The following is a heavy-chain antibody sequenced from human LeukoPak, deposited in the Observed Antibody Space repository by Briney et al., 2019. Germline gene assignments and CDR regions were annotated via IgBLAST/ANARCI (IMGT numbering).Heavy chain of an antibody. Sequence: GASVRVSCKTSGYTFTDYYIHWMRQAPGQGLEWMGWINSNSGGISYAQKFQGRVTLTRDTPARTVFMELNRLTSDDTAVYYCARTSIAARRADFDYWGQGTVVTVS. CDR3: ARTSIAARRADFDY. V-gene: IGHV1-2*02. CDR1: GYTFTDYY. D-gene: IGHD6-6*01. J-gene: IGHJ4*02. CDR2: INSNSGGI.